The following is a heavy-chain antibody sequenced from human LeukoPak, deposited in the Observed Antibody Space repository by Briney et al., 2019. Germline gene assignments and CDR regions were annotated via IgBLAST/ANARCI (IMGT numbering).Heavy chain of an antibody. CDR3: ARGQHSESYFADWFDP. CDR1: GYTFTSYG. D-gene: IGHD1-26*01. V-gene: IGHV1-18*01. CDR2: ISAYNGNT. Sequence: ASVKVSCKASGYTFTSYGISWVRQAPGQGLEWMGWISAYNGNTYYAQKLQGRVTMATDTSTTTAYMELRSLRSDDTAIYYCARGQHSESYFADWFDPWGQGILVTVSS. J-gene: IGHJ5*02.